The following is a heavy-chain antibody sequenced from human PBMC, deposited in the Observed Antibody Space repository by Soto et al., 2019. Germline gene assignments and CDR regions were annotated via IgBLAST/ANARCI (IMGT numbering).Heavy chain of an antibody. CDR2: FYTSGST. V-gene: IGHV4-61*02. CDR1: GASVSSGSYY. Sequence: SETLSLTCNVSGASVSSGSYYWSWIRQPAGKGLEWIGRFYTSGSTNYNPSLKSRVTMSVDKSKNQFSLKLGSVTAADTAVYYCVRDVYDILTGYSYFDYWGQGTLVTVSS. J-gene: IGHJ4*02. CDR3: VRDVYDILTGYSYFDY. D-gene: IGHD3-9*01.